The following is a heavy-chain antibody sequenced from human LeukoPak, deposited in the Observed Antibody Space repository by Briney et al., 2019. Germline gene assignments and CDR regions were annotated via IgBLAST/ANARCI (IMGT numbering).Heavy chain of an antibody. CDR2: IYYTGST. Sequence: SETLSLTCTVSGGSINGYYWSWIRQSPGKGLESLGYIYYTGSTNYNPSLKSRVTMSVDTSRNQFFLRLSSVTAADTAVYYCARDQEAYCSSTSCYEYSYYMDVWGKGTTVTISS. CDR1: GGSINGYY. D-gene: IGHD2-2*01. J-gene: IGHJ6*03. CDR3: ARDQEAYCSSTSCYEYSYYMDV. V-gene: IGHV4-59*12.